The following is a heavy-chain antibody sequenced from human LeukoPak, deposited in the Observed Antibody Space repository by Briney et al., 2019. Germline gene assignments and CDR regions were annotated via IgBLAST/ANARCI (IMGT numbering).Heavy chain of an antibody. J-gene: IGHJ6*02. CDR2: ISGSGGST. CDR1: GFTFSSYD. D-gene: IGHD3-3*01. V-gene: IGHV3-23*01. CDR3: ASKGLPFYGMDV. Sequence: PGGSLRLSCAASGFTFSSYDMSWVRQAPGKGLEWVSAISGSGGSTYYADSVKGRFTISRDNSKNTLYLQMNSLRAEDTAVYYCASKGLPFYGMDVWGQGTTVTVSS.